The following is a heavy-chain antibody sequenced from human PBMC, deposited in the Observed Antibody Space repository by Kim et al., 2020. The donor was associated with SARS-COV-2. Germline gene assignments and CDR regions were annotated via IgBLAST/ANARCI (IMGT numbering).Heavy chain of an antibody. Sequence: GGSLRLSCAASGFTFSTYALTWVRQAPGKGLQWVSTISGTGGSTYYANSVKGRFTISRDNSKNTLYLQMNSLRAEDTAVYYCAKGGTSGSDFDCWGQGTLVTVSS. CDR2: ISGTGGST. J-gene: IGHJ4*02. CDR1: GFTFSTYA. CDR3: AKGGTSGSDFDC. V-gene: IGHV3-23*01. D-gene: IGHD1-26*01.